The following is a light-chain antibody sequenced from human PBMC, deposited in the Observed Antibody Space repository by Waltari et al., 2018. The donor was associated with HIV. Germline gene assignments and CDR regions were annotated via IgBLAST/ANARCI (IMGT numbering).Light chain of an antibody. CDR2: EVS. J-gene: IGLJ1*01. CDR3: SSYISTTTL. Sequence: QSAPTQPASVSGSPGQSITISCTGTSSDIGHYKYVSWYQQSPGKAPKLMIYEVSNRPSGVSNLFSGSKSGNTASLTISGLQAEDEADYYCSSYISTTTLFGTGTKVTVL. V-gene: IGLV2-14*01. CDR1: SSDIGHYKY.